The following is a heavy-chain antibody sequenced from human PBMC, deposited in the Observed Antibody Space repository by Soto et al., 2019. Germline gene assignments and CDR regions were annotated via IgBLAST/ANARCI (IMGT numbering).Heavy chain of an antibody. CDR1: GFTFSSYD. V-gene: IGHV3-13*01. J-gene: IGHJ4*02. CDR3: ARAASVREVELDY. Sequence: GGSLRLSCAASGFTFSSYDMHWVRQAPGKGLEWVSAIGTAGDTYYPGSVKSGYANSRQNAKNSLYLQMNSLRAGDTGVYYCARAASVREVELDYWGQGTLVTVSS. CDR2: IGTAGDT. D-gene: IGHD2-15*01.